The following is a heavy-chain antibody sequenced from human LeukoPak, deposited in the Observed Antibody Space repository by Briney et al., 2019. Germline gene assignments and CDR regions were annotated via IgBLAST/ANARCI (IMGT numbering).Heavy chain of an antibody. D-gene: IGHD3-10*01. CDR3: ARDGSYGSGSYHDY. Sequence: GGSLRLSCAASGFTFSSYSMNWVRQAPGKGLEWVSSISSSSSYIYYADSVKGRFTISRDYAKNSLYLQMNSLRVEDTAVYYCARDGSYGSGSYHDYWGQGTLVTVSS. CDR2: ISSSSSYI. V-gene: IGHV3-21*01. CDR1: GFTFSSYS. J-gene: IGHJ4*02.